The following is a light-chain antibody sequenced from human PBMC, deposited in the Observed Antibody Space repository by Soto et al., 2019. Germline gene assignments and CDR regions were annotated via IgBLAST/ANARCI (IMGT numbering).Light chain of an antibody. CDR2: SAS. CDR3: QQYINGYT. CDR1: QSVSSS. Sequence: EVVMTQSPATLSVFPGERVTLSCRASQSVSSSLAWYQQKPGQAPRLLIYSASTRATGIPARFSGSGSGTEFTLTISSLESEDFAVYYRQQYINGYTFGQGTK. J-gene: IGKJ2*01. V-gene: IGKV3-15*01.